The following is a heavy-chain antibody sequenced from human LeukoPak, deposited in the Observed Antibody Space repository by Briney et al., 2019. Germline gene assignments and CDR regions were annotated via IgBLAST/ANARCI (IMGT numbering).Heavy chain of an antibody. V-gene: IGHV1-18*01. CDR2: ISAYNGDT. D-gene: IGHD6-19*01. J-gene: IGHJ5*02. CDR3: ARDPSNSSGWKTWFDP. Sequence: ASVKVSCKASGYTFTSHGISWVRQAPGQGLEWMGWISAYNGDTKNAQSLQGRVTMTTDRSTSTAYLELRSLRSDDTAVYYCARDPSNSSGWKTWFDPWGQGTLVTVSS. CDR1: GYTFTSHG.